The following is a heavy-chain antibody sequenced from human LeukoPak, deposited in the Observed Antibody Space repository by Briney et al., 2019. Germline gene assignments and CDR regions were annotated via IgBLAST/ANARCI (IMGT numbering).Heavy chain of an antibody. J-gene: IGHJ4*02. D-gene: IGHD1-1*01. CDR2: ISYDGSNK. CDR3: ATDSPETAAFDY. CDR1: GFTFSSYG. V-gene: IGHV3-30*03. Sequence: GGSLRLSCAASGFTFSSYGMHWVRQAPGKGLEWVAVISYDGSNKYYADSVKGRFTISRDNSKNTLYLQMNSLRAEDTAVYYCATDSPETAAFDYWGQGTLVTVSS.